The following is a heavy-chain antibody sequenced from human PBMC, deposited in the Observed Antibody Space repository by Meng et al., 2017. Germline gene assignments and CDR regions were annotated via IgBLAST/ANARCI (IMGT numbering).Heavy chain of an antibody. CDR1: GYTFTSYD. CDR2: IIPIFGTA. CDR3: ARGEQVQQQLVLWFDP. D-gene: IGHD6-13*01. Sequence: SVKVSCKASGYTFTSYDISWVRQAPGQGLEWMGGIIPIFGTANYAQKFQGRVTITADKSTSTAYMELSSLRSEDTAVYYCARGEQVQQQLVLWFDPWGQGTLVTVSS. V-gene: IGHV1-69*06. J-gene: IGHJ5*02.